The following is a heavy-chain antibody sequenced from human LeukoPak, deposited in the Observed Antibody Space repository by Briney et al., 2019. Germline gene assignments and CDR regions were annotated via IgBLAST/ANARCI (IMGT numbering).Heavy chain of an antibody. V-gene: IGHV1-2*02. D-gene: IGHD2-2*01. J-gene: IGHJ3*01. CDR1: GYSFTDYY. CDR3: ASKGDGYCRGTICQGAFDF. CDR2: INPNGGGT. Sequence: ASVKVSCKAFGYSFTDYYMHWVRQAPGQGLEWMGWINPNGGGTKYAQKFQGRVTMTRDTSINTVYTELTSLRSDDTAVYFCASKGDGYCRGTICQGAFDFWGQGTMVTVSS.